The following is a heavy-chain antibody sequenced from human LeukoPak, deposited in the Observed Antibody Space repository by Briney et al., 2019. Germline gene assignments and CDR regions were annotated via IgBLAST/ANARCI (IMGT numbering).Heavy chain of an antibody. J-gene: IGHJ5*02. CDR2: ISAYNGNT. CDR3: ARAGYCSGGSCYFPWFDP. D-gene: IGHD2-15*01. CDR1: GGTFSSYA. V-gene: IGHV1-18*01. Sequence: ASVKVSCKASGGTFSSYAISWVRQAPGQGLEWMGWISAYNGNTNYAQKLQGRVTMTTDTSTSTAYMELRSLRSDDTAVYYCARAGYCSGGSCYFPWFDPWGQGTLVTVSS.